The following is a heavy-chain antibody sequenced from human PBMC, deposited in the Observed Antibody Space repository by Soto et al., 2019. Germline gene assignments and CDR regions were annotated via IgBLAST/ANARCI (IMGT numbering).Heavy chain of an antibody. CDR1: GYTFTGYY. CDR3: ARGFYYDGGSEFDS. D-gene: IGHD3-10*01. V-gene: IGHV1-2*04. CDR2: INPNSGGT. J-gene: IGHJ4*02. Sequence: QVQLVQSGAEVKKPGASVKVSCKASGYTFTGYYMHWVRQAPGQGLEWMGWINPNSGGTHYAQKFQGWVTMTRDTSISTADMELSRLRSDETAVYYCARGFYYDGGSEFDSWGQGTLVTVSS.